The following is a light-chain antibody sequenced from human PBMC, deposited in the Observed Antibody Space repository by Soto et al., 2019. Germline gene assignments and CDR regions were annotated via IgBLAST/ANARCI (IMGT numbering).Light chain of an antibody. J-gene: IGLJ1*01. CDR1: SSDVGTYDD. CDR3: SSYTTSSTYV. Sequence: ALTQPASVSASPGQSITISCTGTSSDVGTYDDVSWYRQYPGKAPKLLIYEVTNRPSGVSNRFSGSKSGNTASLTISGLQAEDEADYYCSSYTTSSTYVFGSGTKSPS. V-gene: IGLV2-14*01. CDR2: EVT.